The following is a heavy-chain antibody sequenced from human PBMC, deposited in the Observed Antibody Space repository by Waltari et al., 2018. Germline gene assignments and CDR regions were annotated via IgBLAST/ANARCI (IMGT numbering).Heavy chain of an antibody. CDR3: ARDPDVFGVGAFDI. Sequence: EVQLVESGGGLVQPGGSLRLSCAASGFTFSSYWMSWVRQAPGKGLEWVANIKQDGSEEDYVDSVKGRFTISRDNAKNSLYLQMNSLRAEDTAVYYCARDPDVFGVGAFDIWGQWTMVTVSS. CDR1: GFTFSSYW. J-gene: IGHJ3*02. CDR2: IKQDGSEE. D-gene: IGHD3-16*01. V-gene: IGHV3-7*01.